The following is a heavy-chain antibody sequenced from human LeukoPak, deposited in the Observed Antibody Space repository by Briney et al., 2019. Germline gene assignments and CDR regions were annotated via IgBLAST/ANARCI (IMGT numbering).Heavy chain of an antibody. Sequence: ASVKVSCKASGYTFTSCFIHWVRQAPGQGLEWMGVINPSGGSTSYAQKFQGRVTMTRDTSTSTVSMELSSLRFEDTAVYYCARVRIGQQLDKYYYYAMDVWGQGTTVTVSS. J-gene: IGHJ6*02. CDR3: ARVRIGQQLDKYYYYAMDV. CDR1: GYTFTSCF. V-gene: IGHV1-46*01. D-gene: IGHD6-13*01. CDR2: INPSGGST.